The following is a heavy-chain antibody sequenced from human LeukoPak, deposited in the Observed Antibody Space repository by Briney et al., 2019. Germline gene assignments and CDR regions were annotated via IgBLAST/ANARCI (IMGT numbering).Heavy chain of an antibody. Sequence: PGGSLRLSCAASGFNFSSYAMSWVRQAPGKGLEWVSAISGSGGSTYYADSVKGRFTISRDNSKNTLYLQMNSLRAEDTAVYYCAKDEGDIVVVVAASPFDYWGQGTLVTVSS. CDR3: AKDEGDIVVVVAASPFDY. V-gene: IGHV3-23*01. J-gene: IGHJ4*02. CDR2: ISGSGGST. D-gene: IGHD2-15*01. CDR1: GFNFSSYA.